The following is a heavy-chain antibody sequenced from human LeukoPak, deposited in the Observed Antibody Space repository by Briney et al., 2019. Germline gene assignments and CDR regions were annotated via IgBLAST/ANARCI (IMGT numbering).Heavy chain of an antibody. CDR1: GYTFTSYD. Sequence: ASVKVSCKASGYTFTSYDTNWVRQATGQGLEWMGWMNPNSGNAGYAQKVQGRVTMTRNTSISTAYMEPGRLTAEDAAVCYCARGLYYYDSSGTLDAFDIWGQGTMVTVSS. V-gene: IGHV1-8*01. CDR3: ARGLYYYDSSGTLDAFDI. J-gene: IGHJ3*02. CDR2: MNPNSGNA. D-gene: IGHD3-22*01.